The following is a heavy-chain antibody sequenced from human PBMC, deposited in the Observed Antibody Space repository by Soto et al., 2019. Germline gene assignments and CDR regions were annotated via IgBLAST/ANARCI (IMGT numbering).Heavy chain of an antibody. D-gene: IGHD3-10*01. CDR3: AKGPGGEIRPTYYYGSGSYYGY. J-gene: IGHJ4*02. V-gene: IGHV3-23*01. CDR1: GFTFSSYA. CDR2: ISGSGGST. Sequence: GGSLRLSCAASGFTFSSYAMSWVRQAPGKGLEWVSAISGSGGSTYYADSVKGRFTISRDNSKNTLYLQMNSLRAEDTAVYYCAKGPGGEIRPTYYYGSGSYYGYWGQGTLVTVSS.